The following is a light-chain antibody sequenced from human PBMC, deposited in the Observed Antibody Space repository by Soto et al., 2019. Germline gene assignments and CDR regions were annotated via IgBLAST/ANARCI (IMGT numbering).Light chain of an antibody. CDR1: QSISSW. CDR3: QQYNSYWT. J-gene: IGKJ1*01. V-gene: IGKV1-5*03. Sequence: DIQMTQSPSTLSASLGDRVTITCRASQSISSWLAWYQQKPGKAPKLLIYEATNLESGVPSRFSGSGSGTEFTLTTSSLQPDDFATYYCQQYNSYWTFGQGTKVEIK. CDR2: EAT.